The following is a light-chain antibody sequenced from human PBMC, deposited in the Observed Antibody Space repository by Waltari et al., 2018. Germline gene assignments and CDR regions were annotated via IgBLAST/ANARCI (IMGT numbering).Light chain of an antibody. CDR3: MQTLHTPCT. CDR1: QSLLHNDGYSS. J-gene: IGKJ2*02. V-gene: IGKV2-28*01. Sequence: DIVLTQSPLSLPVTPREPASSSCRSSQSLLHNDGYSSLNWYLQKPGQSPLLLIYLVSHRASGVPDRFSGSGSGTDFTLKISRVEAEDVGVYYCMQTLHTPCTFGQGTKLEI. CDR2: LVS.